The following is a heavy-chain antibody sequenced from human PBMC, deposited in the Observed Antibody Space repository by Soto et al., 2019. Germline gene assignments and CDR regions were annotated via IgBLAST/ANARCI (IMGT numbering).Heavy chain of an antibody. V-gene: IGHV3-30*18. CDR2: ISYDGSNK. J-gene: IGHJ4*02. D-gene: IGHD4-17*01. Sequence: QVQLVESGGGVVQPGRSLRLSCAASGFTFSSYGMHWVRQAPGKGLEWVAVISYDGSNKYYADSVKGRFTISRDNSKNTLYLQMNSLRAEDTAVYYCAKDLYGGNPRTFDYWGQGTLVTVSS. CDR1: GFTFSSYG. CDR3: AKDLYGGNPRTFDY.